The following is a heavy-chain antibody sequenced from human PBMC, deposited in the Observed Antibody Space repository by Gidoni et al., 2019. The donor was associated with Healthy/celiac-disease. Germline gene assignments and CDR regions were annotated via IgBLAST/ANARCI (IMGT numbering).Heavy chain of an antibody. Sequence: QVQLQESGPGLVKPSQTLSLTCTVSGGSISSGSYYWSWIRQPAGKGLEWIGRIYTSGSTNYNPSLKSRVTMSVDTSKNQFSLKLSSVTAADTAVYYCARAGGIADRYYFDYWGQGTLVTVSS. V-gene: IGHV4-61*02. D-gene: IGHD6-13*01. J-gene: IGHJ4*02. CDR2: IYTSGST. CDR1: GGSISSGSYY. CDR3: ARAGGIADRYYFDY.